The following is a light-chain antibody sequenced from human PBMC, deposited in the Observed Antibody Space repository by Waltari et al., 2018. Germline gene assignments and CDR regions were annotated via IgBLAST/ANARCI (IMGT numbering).Light chain of an antibody. CDR2: DAS. V-gene: IGKV1-5*01. CDR3: QQYNSYSPT. J-gene: IGKJ1*01. Sequence: DIQMTQSPSTLSASVVDRFTITCRASTSISSWLAWYQQKPGKAPKLLIYDASSLESGGPSRFSGSGSGTEFTLTISSLQPDDFATYYCQQYNSYSPTFGQGTKVEIK. CDR1: TSISSW.